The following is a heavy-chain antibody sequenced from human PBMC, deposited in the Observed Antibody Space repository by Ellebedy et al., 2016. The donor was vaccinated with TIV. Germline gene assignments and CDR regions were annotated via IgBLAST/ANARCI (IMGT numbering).Heavy chain of an antibody. V-gene: IGHV1-69*13. CDR3: ARGWTVAGSPDPSFF. Sequence: ASVKVSCXASGGIFSTYGINWVRQAPGQGLEWMGGITPIFGRANYAQKFQGRVIITADESTTTAYMELSSPRFEDTAVYYCARGWTVAGSPDPSFFWGQGTLVTVPS. CDR2: ITPIFGRA. CDR1: GGIFSTYG. J-gene: IGHJ4*02. D-gene: IGHD6-19*01.